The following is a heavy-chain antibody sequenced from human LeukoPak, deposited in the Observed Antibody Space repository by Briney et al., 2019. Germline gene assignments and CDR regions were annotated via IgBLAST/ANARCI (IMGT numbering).Heavy chain of an antibody. CDR1: GGTFSSYA. J-gene: IGHJ4*02. CDR3: ASEDVEYSSSSYFDY. V-gene: IGHV1-69*05. Sequence: PRASVKVSCKASGGTFSSYAISWVRQAPGQGLEWMGRIIPIFGTANYAQKFQGRVTITTDESTSTAYMELSSLRSEDTAVYYCASEDVEYSSSSYFDYWGQGTLVNFSS. D-gene: IGHD6-6*01. CDR2: IIPIFGTA.